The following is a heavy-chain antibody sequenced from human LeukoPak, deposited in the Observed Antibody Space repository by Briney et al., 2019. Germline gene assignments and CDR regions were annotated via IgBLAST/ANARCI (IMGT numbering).Heavy chain of an antibody. J-gene: IGHJ4*02. Sequence: PSETLSLTCTVSGYSISDGFYWGWIRQPPGKGLEWVGSIYYSGSTYYNPSLKSRVTISVDTSKNQFSLKLSSVTAADTAVYYCARLQLWSEVDYWGQGTLVTVSS. V-gene: IGHV4-38-2*02. CDR1: GYSISDGFY. D-gene: IGHD5-18*01. CDR3: ARLQLWSEVDY. CDR2: IYYSGST.